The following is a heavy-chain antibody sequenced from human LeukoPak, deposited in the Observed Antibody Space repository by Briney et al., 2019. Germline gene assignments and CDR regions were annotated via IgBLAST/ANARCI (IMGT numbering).Heavy chain of an antibody. D-gene: IGHD3-10*01. CDR3: ARDMANYYGSGSYYNAFDY. V-gene: IGHV1-69*13. Sequence: SVKVSCKASGGTFSSYAISWVRQAPGQGLEWMGGIIPIFGTANYAQKFQGRVTITADESTSTAYMELSSLRSEDTAVYYCARDMANYYGSGSYYNAFDYWGQGTLVTVSS. J-gene: IGHJ4*02. CDR1: GGTFSSYA. CDR2: IIPIFGTA.